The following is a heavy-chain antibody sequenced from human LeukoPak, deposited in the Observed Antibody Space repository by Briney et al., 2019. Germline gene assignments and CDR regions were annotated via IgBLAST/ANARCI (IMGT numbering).Heavy chain of an antibody. V-gene: IGHV3-48*02. CDR2: ISSSRSTI. D-gene: IGHD6-13*01. CDR1: GFSFSTYT. Sequence: GGSLRLSCAASGFSFSTYTMNWVRQAPGKGLDWVSYISSSRSTIYYADSVKGRFTISRHNANNSLYLQMNSLRDEDTAVYYCARARRYRSSWYHDYWGQGSLVTVSS. CDR3: ARARRYRSSWYHDY. J-gene: IGHJ4*02.